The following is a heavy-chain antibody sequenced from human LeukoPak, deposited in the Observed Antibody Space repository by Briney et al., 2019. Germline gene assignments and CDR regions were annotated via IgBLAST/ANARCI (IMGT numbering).Heavy chain of an antibody. CDR3: ARDEPQDRNYYDSSGYSDY. Sequence: ASVKVSCKASGYTFTSYYMHWVRQAPGQGLEWMGIINPSGGSTSYAQKFQGRVTMTRHTSTSTVYMELSSLRSEDTAVYYCARDEPQDRNYYDSSGYSDYWGQGTLVTVSS. J-gene: IGHJ4*02. CDR1: GYTFTSYY. CDR2: INPSGGST. D-gene: IGHD3-22*01. V-gene: IGHV1-46*01.